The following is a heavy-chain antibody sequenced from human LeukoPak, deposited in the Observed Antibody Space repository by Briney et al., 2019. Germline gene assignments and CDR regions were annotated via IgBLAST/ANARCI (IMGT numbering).Heavy chain of an antibody. Sequence: ASVKVSCKASGGTFSSYAISWVRQAPGQGLEWMGGIIPIFGTANYAQKFQGRVTITTDESTSTAYMELSSLRSEDTAVYYCARDKVGATKRPSYYYYYTDVWGKGTTVTVSS. CDR1: GGTFSSYA. CDR2: IIPIFGTA. D-gene: IGHD1-26*01. CDR3: ARDKVGATKRPSYYYYYTDV. V-gene: IGHV1-69*05. J-gene: IGHJ6*03.